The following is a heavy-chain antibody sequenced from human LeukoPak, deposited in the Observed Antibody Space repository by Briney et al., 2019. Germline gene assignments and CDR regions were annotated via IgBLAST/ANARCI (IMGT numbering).Heavy chain of an antibody. Sequence: PGGSLRLSCAASGFTFTSWAMNWVRQAPGKGLEWLSYISISSSTIYYADSVKGRFTISRDNSKNTLYLQMNSLRAEDTAVYYCARDQTKNYYYYMDVWGKGTTVTVSS. CDR2: ISISSSTI. J-gene: IGHJ6*03. V-gene: IGHV3-48*01. CDR3: ARDQTKNYYYYMDV. CDR1: GFTFTSWA. D-gene: IGHD1-7*01.